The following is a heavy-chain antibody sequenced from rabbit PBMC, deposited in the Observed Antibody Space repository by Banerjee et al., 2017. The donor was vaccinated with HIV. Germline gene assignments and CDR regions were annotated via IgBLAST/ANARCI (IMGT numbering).Heavy chain of an antibody. CDR1: GFDFSNNAL. V-gene: IGHV1S45*01. CDR3: AREGASSSGYYL. D-gene: IGHD1-1*01. Sequence: QEQLVESGGGLVQPEGSLTLTCKASGFDFSNNALCWVRQAPGKGLEWIACIDTSSGNTYYASWAKGRFTISKTSSTTVTLQMTSLTVADTATYFCAREGASSSGYYLWGQGTLVTVS. J-gene: IGHJ4*01. CDR2: IDTSSGNT.